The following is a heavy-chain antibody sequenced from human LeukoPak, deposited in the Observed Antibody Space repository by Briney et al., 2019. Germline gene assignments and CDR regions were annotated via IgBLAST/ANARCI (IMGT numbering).Heavy chain of an antibody. V-gene: IGHV3-66*04. CDR1: GFAVTINY. J-gene: IGHJ4*02. CDR3: ARQPPISIGHYYFDY. Sequence: PGGSLRLSCVASGFAVTINYMSWVRQAPGKGLEWVSVIYNVDDTKYADSVKGRFTISRDNSKNTLFLQMDSLRAEDTAVYYCARQPPISIGHYYFDYWGQGTPVTVSS. D-gene: IGHD3-3*02. CDR2: IYNVDDT.